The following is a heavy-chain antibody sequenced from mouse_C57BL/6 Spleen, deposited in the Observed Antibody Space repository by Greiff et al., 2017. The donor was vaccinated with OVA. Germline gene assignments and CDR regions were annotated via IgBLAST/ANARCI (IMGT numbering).Heavy chain of an antibody. CDR2: INYDGSST. J-gene: IGHJ2*01. Sequence: EVKVVESEGGLVQPGSSMKLSCTASGFTFSDYYMAWVRQVPEKGLEWVANINYDGSSTYYLDSLKSRFIISRDNAKNILYLQMSSLKSEDTATYYCAREAYYGNYDYWGQGTTLTVSS. CDR1: GFTFSDYY. D-gene: IGHD2-10*01. CDR3: AREAYYGNYDY. V-gene: IGHV5-16*01.